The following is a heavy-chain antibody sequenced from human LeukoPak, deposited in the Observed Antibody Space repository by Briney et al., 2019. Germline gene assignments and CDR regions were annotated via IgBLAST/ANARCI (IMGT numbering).Heavy chain of an antibody. D-gene: IGHD3-22*01. Sequence: SETLSLTCTVSGGSISSSSYYWGWIRQPPGKGLEWIGSIYYSGSTYYNPSLKSRVTISVDTSKNQFSLKLSSVTAADTAVYYCARHVRLPTSYYYDSSGYTYFDYWGQGTLVTVSS. J-gene: IGHJ4*02. V-gene: IGHV4-39*01. CDR1: GGSISSSSYY. CDR3: ARHVRLPTSYYYDSSGYTYFDY. CDR2: IYYSGST.